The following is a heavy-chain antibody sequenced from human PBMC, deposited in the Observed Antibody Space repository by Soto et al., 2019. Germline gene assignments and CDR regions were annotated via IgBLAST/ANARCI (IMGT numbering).Heavy chain of an antibody. CDR3: ARQYDFWRGAYHYGLDV. Sequence: GESLKISCHGSGYDFSTYWIAWVRQMPGKGLEWVAFIYPGDSDLRYSPSFQGQVTISADKSISTAYLQWSSLEASDTAVYYCARQYDFWRGAYHYGLDVWGQGTTVTGSS. CDR2: IYPGDSDL. D-gene: IGHD3-3*01. CDR1: GYDFSTYW. V-gene: IGHV5-51*01. J-gene: IGHJ6*02.